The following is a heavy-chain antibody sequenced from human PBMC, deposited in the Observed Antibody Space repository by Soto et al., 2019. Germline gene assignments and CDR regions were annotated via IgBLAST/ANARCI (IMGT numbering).Heavy chain of an antibody. CDR3: AKDPTRRSTIFGVVIPCGMDV. Sequence: EVQLLESGGGLVQPGGSLRLSCAASGYTFSSYAMSWVRQAPGKGLEWVSAISGSGGSTYYADSVKGRFTISRDNSKNTLYLQMNSLRAEDRAVYYCAKDPTRRSTIFGVVIPCGMDVWGQGTTVTVSS. J-gene: IGHJ6*02. V-gene: IGHV3-23*01. D-gene: IGHD3-3*01. CDR1: GYTFSSYA. CDR2: ISGSGGST.